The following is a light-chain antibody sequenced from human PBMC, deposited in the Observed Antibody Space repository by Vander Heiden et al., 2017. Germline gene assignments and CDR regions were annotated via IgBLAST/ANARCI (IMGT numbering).Light chain of an antibody. Sequence: IQMTKSPSSLSAYVGDRITITCRASQDISHYLAWYQQKPGKSPKLLIYAASILQSGVPSRFSGSGSGTEFTLTISSLQPEDVATFYCQNYNTAPPITFGPGTKVNIK. CDR3: QNYNTAPPIT. J-gene: IGKJ3*01. CDR2: AAS. CDR1: QDISHY. V-gene: IGKV1-27*01.